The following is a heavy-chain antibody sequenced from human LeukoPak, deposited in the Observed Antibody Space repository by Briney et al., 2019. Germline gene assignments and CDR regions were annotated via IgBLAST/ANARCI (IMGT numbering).Heavy chain of an antibody. CDR1: GFIFSSNY. J-gene: IGHJ4*02. CDR2: IYSGGST. CDR3: ARGGYFDY. Sequence: PGGSLRLSCAASGFIFSSNYMSCVRQAPGKGVEGVSVIYSGGSTYYSDCVKGRLTISTDNSKNTLYLQMNSLRAEDTAVYYCARGGYFDYWGQGTLVTVSS. V-gene: IGHV3-53*01.